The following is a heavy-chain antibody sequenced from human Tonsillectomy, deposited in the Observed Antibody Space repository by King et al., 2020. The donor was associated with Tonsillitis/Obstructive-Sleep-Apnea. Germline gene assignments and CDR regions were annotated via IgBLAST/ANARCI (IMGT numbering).Heavy chain of an antibody. CDR3: ARLPYDYGDYVFDY. J-gene: IGHJ4*02. Sequence: VQLQQWGAGLLKPSETLSLPCAVYGGSFSGYYWSWVRQPPGKGLEWIGEINHSGSTNYNSSLMSRVTISVDTSKNQFSLKLSSVTAADTAVYYCARLPYDYGDYVFDYWGQGTLVTVSS. CDR1: GGSFSGYY. CDR2: INHSGST. D-gene: IGHD4-17*01. V-gene: IGHV4-34*01.